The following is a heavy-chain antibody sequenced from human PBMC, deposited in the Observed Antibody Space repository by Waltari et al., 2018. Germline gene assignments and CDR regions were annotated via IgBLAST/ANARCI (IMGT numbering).Heavy chain of an antibody. CDR3: ARGRMGNSFYYYYGIDV. CDR2: ILYNGRT. J-gene: IGHJ6*02. V-gene: IGHV4-59*01. CDR1: DDSSTKYY. Sequence: QVQLQESGPRLVKPSETLSLTCSVSDDSSTKYYWSWIRLLPGKGLEWIGNILYNGRTNYNPSLKSRVAISLDTSNNHFSLQLSSVTAADTALYYCARGRMGNSFYYYYGIDVWGQGATVTVSS. D-gene: IGHD5-12*01.